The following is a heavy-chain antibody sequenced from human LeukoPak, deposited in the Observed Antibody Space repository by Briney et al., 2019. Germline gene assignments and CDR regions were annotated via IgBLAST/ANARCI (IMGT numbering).Heavy chain of an antibody. CDR1: GHSISNYY. CDR3: ASSSSGAYFDY. V-gene: IGHV4-59*13. CDR2: MYYSGSA. D-gene: IGHD6-13*01. Sequence: PSETLSHTCTVSGHSISNYYCSWMRQPPGKGLQWIGYMYYSGSAYYNPSLKSRATISVDTSKNQFSLNLSSVSAADTAVYYCASSSSGAYFDYWGQGTLVTVSS. J-gene: IGHJ4*02.